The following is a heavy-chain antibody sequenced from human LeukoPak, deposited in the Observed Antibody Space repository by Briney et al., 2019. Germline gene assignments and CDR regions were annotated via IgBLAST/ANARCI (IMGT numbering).Heavy chain of an antibody. CDR2: IYYSGST. CDR1: GGSISSYY. Sequence: SETLSLTCTVSGGSISSYYWGWIRQPPGKGLEWIGSIYYSGSTYYNPSLKSRVTISVDTSKNQFSLKLSSVTAADTAVYYCARGDGSAPLDYWGQGTLVTVSS. CDR3: ARGDGSAPLDY. J-gene: IGHJ4*02. V-gene: IGHV4-39*01. D-gene: IGHD3-10*01.